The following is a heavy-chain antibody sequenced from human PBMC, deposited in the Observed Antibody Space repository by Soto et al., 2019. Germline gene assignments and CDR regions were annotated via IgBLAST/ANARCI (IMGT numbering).Heavy chain of an antibody. D-gene: IGHD2-21*02. Sequence: ASVKVSCKASGYTFTIYGISCVLQAALRGRDWMGWISAYNGNTNYAQKLQGRVTMTTDTSTSTAYMELRSLRSDDTAVYYCASHTYCGGDCYRPYYYGMDVWGQGTTVTVSS. V-gene: IGHV1-18*04. J-gene: IGHJ6*02. CDR1: GYTFTIYG. CDR3: ASHTYCGGDCYRPYYYGMDV. CDR2: ISAYNGNT.